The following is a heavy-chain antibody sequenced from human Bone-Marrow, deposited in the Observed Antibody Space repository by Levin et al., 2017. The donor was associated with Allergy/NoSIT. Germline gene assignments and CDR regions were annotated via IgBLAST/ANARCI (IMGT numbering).Heavy chain of an antibody. J-gene: IGHJ5*02. Sequence: GGSLRLSCAASGFTFSTYWMHWVRQAPGKGLVWVSRIQSNGKTNYADSVKGRFTIPRDNAKNTLYLQMNSLTVEDTAVYYCARDRFYSDSGSNFSWCDPWGQGTLVTVSS. CDR2: IQSNGKT. CDR3: ARDRFYSDSGSNFSWCDP. D-gene: IGHD3-10*01. CDR1: GFTFSTYW. V-gene: IGHV3-74*01.